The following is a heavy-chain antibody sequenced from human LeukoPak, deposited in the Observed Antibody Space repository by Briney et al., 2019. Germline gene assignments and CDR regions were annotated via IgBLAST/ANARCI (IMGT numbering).Heavy chain of an antibody. CDR2: IYYSGRT. Sequence: SETLSLTCTVSGDSISSHYWSWLRQPPGKGLEWIGYIYYSGRTNYNASLKSRVTISVDTSKNQFSLKLSSVTAADTAVYYCARVGGDGYAAFDYWGQGTLVTVSS. CDR3: ARVGGDGYAAFDY. CDR1: GDSISSHY. D-gene: IGHD5-24*01. V-gene: IGHV4-59*11. J-gene: IGHJ4*02.